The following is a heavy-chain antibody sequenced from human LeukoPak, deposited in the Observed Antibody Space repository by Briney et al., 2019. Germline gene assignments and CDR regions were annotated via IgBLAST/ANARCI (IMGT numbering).Heavy chain of an antibody. V-gene: IGHV1-18*01. CDR2: ISAYNGNT. CDR1: GYTFTSYG. D-gene: IGHD3-22*01. J-gene: IGHJ3*02. CDR3: AREHYYDSSTIDVSHAFDI. Sequence: ASVEVSCKASGYTFTSYGISWVRQAPGQGLEWMGWISAYNGNTNYAQKLQGRVTMTTDTSTSTAYMELRSLRSDDKAVYYCAREHYYDSSTIDVSHAFDIWGQGTMVTVSS.